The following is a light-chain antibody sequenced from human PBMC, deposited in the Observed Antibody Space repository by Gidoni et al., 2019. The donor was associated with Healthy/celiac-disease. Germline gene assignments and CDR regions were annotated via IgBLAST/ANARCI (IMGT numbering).Light chain of an antibody. V-gene: IGKV3-20*01. CDR2: GAS. Sequence: KVFTPSRGTRSLSPGERAALTCRASQSVSSSYLAWYQQKPGQAPRLLIYGASSRATGIPDRFSGSGSGTDFPLTISRLEPEDFAVYYCQQYGSSPPVTFGQGTKLEIK. CDR1: QSVSSSY. CDR3: QQYGSSPPVT. J-gene: IGKJ2*01.